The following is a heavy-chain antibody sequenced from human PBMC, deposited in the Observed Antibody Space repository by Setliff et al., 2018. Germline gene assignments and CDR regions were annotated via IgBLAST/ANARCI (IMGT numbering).Heavy chain of an antibody. CDR3: ARASLGKFGSAVEYFHH. Sequence: PGGSLRLSCAASGFTFTAYTMNWVRQTPGKGLEWVAHIKQDGSEKYYVDSVKGRFIISRDNAKNTLYLQMNSLRADDTAVYYCARASLGKFGSAVEYFHHWGQGTLVTVSS. CDR2: IKQDGSEK. D-gene: IGHD2-15*01. J-gene: IGHJ1*01. CDR1: GFTFTAYT. V-gene: IGHV3-7*01.